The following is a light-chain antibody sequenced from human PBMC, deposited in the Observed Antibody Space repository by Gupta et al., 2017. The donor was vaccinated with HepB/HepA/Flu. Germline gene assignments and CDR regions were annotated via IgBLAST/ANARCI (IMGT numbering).Light chain of an antibody. J-gene: IGLJ2*01. Sequence: SYELTQPPSVSVSPGQTARITCSGDALPNQFAYWYQQRPGRAPVLVIYKHNERPSGIPERFSGSSSGTTVTLTISGVQAEDEADYYCQSADSSGRFGGGTKLTVL. CDR3: QSADSSGR. CDR2: KHN. V-gene: IGLV3-25*03. CDR1: ALPNQF.